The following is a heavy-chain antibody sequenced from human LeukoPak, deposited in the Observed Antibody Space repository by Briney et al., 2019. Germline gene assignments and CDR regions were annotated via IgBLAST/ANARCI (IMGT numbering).Heavy chain of an antibody. CDR3: TLDSSGNLDAFDI. J-gene: IGHJ3*02. Sequence: PGGSLRLSCTASGFTFGDYAMSWVRQAPGKGLERVGFIRSKAYGGTTEYAASVKGRFTISRDDSKSIAYLQMNSLKTEDTAVYYCTLDSSGNLDAFDIWGQGTMVTVSS. D-gene: IGHD3-22*01. CDR2: IRSKAYGGTT. V-gene: IGHV3-49*04. CDR1: GFTFGDYA.